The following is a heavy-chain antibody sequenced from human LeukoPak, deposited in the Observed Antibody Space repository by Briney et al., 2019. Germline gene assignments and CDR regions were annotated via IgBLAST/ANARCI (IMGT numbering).Heavy chain of an antibody. V-gene: IGHV3-7*01. CDR3: AKDIVGGGDDY. J-gene: IGHJ4*02. Sequence: GGSLRLSCAASGFTFSRYGMHWVRQAPGKGLEWVANIQEDGKKENYVDSVRGRFTISRDNAKNSIYLQMNSLRVEDTAVYYCAKDIVGGGDDYWGQGTLVIVSS. CDR1: GFTFSRYG. D-gene: IGHD2-21*02. CDR2: IQEDGKKE.